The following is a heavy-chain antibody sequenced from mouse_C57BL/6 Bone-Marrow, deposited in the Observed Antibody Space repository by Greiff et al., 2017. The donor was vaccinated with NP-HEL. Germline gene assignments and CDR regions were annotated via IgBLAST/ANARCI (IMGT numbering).Heavy chain of an antibody. Sequence: DVKLVESGGGLVKPGGSLKLSCAASGFTFSSYAMSWVRQTPEKRLEWVATISDGGSYTYYPDNVKGRFTISRANAKNNLYLQMSHLKSEDTAMYYCARDRYYYGSSYAMDYWGQGTSVTVSS. CDR3: ARDRYYYGSSYAMDY. CDR1: GFTFSSYA. J-gene: IGHJ4*01. V-gene: IGHV5-4*01. D-gene: IGHD1-1*01. CDR2: ISDGGSYT.